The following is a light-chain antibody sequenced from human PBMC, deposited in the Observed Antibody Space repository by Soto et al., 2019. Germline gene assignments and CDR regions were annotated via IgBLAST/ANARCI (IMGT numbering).Light chain of an antibody. CDR2: EVN. J-gene: IGLJ3*02. CDR1: SSDLGSYNL. Sequence: QSALTQPASVSGSPGQSLTISCTGTSSDLGSYNLVSWYQQHPGKAPKLMIYEVNKRPSGVSNRFSASKSGNTASLTISGLQAEDEADYYCFSYAGSSTSWVFGGGTKLTVL. V-gene: IGLV2-23*02. CDR3: FSYAGSSTSWV.